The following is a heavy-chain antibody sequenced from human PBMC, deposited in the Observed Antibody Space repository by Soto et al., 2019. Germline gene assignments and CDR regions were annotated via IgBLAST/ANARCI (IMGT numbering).Heavy chain of an antibody. J-gene: IGHJ4*02. CDR2: INRKTEGGTT. D-gene: IGHD3-22*01. CDR3: TTVFYDSGGNPDH. CDR1: GFTFNNAW. Sequence: PGGSLRLSCAASGFTFNNAWMNWVRQAPGKGLEWVGRINRKTEGGTTDYAAPVKGRFTISRDDSKNTLYLQMNSLKTEDTAVYYCTTVFYDSGGNPDHWGQETVVTVSS. V-gene: IGHV3-15*07.